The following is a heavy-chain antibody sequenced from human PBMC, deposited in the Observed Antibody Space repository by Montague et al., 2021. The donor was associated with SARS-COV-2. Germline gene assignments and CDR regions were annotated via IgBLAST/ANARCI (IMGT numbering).Heavy chain of an antibody. CDR2: PRYGGTS. CDR1: SGSISNDIYC. CDR3: ARQDIQLRFDL. Sequence: SETLSLTCTVSSGSISNDIYCWGWIRQPPGKGPEWIGGPRYGGTSYYNPSLKSRVTISIDTSKNQCSLKMTAVTAADTAVYFCARQDIQLRFDLWGRGTLVTVSS. V-gene: IGHV4-39*01. J-gene: IGHJ2*01. D-gene: IGHD1-1*01.